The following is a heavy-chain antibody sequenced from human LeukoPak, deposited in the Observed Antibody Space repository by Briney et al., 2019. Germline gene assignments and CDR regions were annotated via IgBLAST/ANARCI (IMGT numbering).Heavy chain of an antibody. V-gene: IGHV1-18*04. D-gene: IGHD3-16*02. Sequence: ASVKVSCKASGYTFSSHGISWVRQAPGQGLEWMGSISPYTGDTKYAERLQDRVIMTTDTSTRTAYMELRSLTSDDTAVFYCARDQYDSVWGSYRPYFDFWGQGTLVTVSS. CDR3: ARDQYDSVWGSYRPYFDF. CDR1: GYTFSSHG. J-gene: IGHJ4*02. CDR2: ISPYTGDT.